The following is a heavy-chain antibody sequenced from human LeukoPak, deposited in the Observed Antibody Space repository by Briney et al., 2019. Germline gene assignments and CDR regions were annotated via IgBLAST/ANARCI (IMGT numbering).Heavy chain of an antibody. V-gene: IGHV1-2*04. Sequence: EASVKVSCKASGYTFTGYYMHWVRQAPGQGLEWMGWINPNSGGTNYAQKFQGWVTMTRDTSISTAYMELSRLRFDDTAVYYCARGSRYFDWLLYYWGQGTLVTVSS. CDR1: GYTFTGYY. D-gene: IGHD3-9*01. J-gene: IGHJ4*02. CDR3: ARGSRYFDWLLYY. CDR2: INPNSGGT.